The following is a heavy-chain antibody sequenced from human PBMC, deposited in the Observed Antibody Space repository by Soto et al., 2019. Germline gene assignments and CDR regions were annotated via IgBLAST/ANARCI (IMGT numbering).Heavy chain of an antibody. J-gene: IGHJ6*02. CDR3: AKGTVDGHYYYYAMDV. D-gene: IGHD4-17*01. V-gene: IGHV3-23*01. Sequence: PGGSLRLSCAASGFTFSSYAMSWVRQAPGKGLEWVSAISGSGGSTYYADSVKGRFTISRDNSKNTLYLQMNSLRAEDTAVYYCAKGTVDGHYYYYAMDVWGQGTTVTAP. CDR2: ISGSGGST. CDR1: GFTFSSYA.